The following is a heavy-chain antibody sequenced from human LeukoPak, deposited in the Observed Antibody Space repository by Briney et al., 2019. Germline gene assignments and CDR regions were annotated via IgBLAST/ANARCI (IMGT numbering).Heavy chain of an antibody. CDR2: IIPIFGTA. Sequence: GASVKVSCKASGYTFTSYGISWVRQAPGQGLEWMGGIIPIFGTANYAQKFQGRVTITADESTSTAYMELSSLRSEDTAVYYCARAIAVAGEVYYYYGMDVWGQGTTVTVSS. V-gene: IGHV1-69*13. D-gene: IGHD6-19*01. CDR1: GYTFTSYG. J-gene: IGHJ6*02. CDR3: ARAIAVAGEVYYYYGMDV.